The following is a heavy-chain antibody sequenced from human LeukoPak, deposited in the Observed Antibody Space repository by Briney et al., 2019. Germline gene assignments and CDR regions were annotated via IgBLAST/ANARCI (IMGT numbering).Heavy chain of an antibody. V-gene: IGHV4-34*01. D-gene: IGHD3-3*01. CDR1: GGSFSGYY. CDR3: ARGVPPYDFWSGYRLYYFDY. CDR2: INHSGST. Sequence: SETLSLTCAVYGGSFSGYYWSWIRQPPGKGLEWIGEINHSGSTNYNPSLKSRVTISVDTSKNQFSLKLSSVTAADTAVYYCARGVPPYDFWSGYRLYYFDYWGQGTLVTVSS. J-gene: IGHJ4*02.